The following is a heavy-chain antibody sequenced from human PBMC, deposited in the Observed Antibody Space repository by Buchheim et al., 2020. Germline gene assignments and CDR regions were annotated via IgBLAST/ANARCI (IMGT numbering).Heavy chain of an antibody. CDR2: IRYDGSNK. D-gene: IGHD6-13*01. Sequence: QVQLVESGGGVVQPGRSLRLSCAASGFTFSSYGMHWVRQAPGKGLEWVAFIRYDGSNKYYADSVKGRFTISSDHSKNTLYPQMNSLRAEDTAVYYCAKSGIAAAGTWTWYFDLWGHGTL. CDR1: GFTFSSYG. J-gene: IGHJ2*01. CDR3: AKSGIAAAGTWTWYFDL. V-gene: IGHV3-30*02.